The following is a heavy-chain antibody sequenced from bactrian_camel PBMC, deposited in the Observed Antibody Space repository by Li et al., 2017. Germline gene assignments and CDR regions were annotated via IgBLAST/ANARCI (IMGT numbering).Heavy chain of an antibody. D-gene: IGHD6*01. CDR2: IVSDGRT. V-gene: IGHV3S63*01. J-gene: IGHJ4*01. CDR1: GFSVDDSA. Sequence: VQLVESGGGSVQAGETLTLSCTVSGFSVDDSAMAWYRQAPGHECQLVSTIVSDGRTYYADSVRGRFTISQDHAKNTVYLQMNSLKPEDTAVYYCAADLWGSTCREQDQGTQVTVS.